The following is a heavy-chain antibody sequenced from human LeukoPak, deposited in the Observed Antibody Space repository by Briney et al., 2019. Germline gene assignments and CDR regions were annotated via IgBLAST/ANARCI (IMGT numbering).Heavy chain of an antibody. V-gene: IGHV3-9*01. CDR3: AKDKGYSSSWYYFDY. Sequence: GGSLRLSCAASGFTFDDYAMRWVRQAPGKGLEWVSGISWNSGSIGYADSVKGRFTISRDNAKNSLYLQMNSLRAEDTALYYCAKDKGYSSSWYYFDYWGQGTLVTVSS. D-gene: IGHD6-13*01. CDR2: ISWNSGSI. CDR1: GFTFDDYA. J-gene: IGHJ4*02.